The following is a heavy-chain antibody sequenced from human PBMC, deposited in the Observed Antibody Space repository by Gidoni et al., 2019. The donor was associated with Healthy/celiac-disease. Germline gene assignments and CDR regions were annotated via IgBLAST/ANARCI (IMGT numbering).Heavy chain of an antibody. D-gene: IGHD3-3*01. J-gene: IGHJ6*02. CDR2: ISYDGSNK. CDR1: GFTFSSSA. V-gene: IGHV3-30-3*01. CDR3: ARGSYDFWSGYYTYYYYGMDV. Sequence: QVQLVESGGGVVQPGRSLRLSCAASGFTFSSSAMHWVRQAPGKGLEWLAVISYDGSNKYYADSVKGRFTISRDNSKNTLYLQMNSLRAEDTAVYYCARGSYDFWSGYYTYYYYGMDVWGQGTTVTVSS.